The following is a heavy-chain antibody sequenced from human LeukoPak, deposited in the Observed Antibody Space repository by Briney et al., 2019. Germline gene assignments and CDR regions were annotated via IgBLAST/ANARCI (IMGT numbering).Heavy chain of an antibody. CDR3: ARAQEVCYDSSGPNGY. V-gene: IGHV1-18*01. Sequence: ASVTLSCTSAGYTFTICGISWVRQAPGQGLEWMGWISAYNGNTTYAQKLQGRVTMTTDTSTSTANMELRSLRSDDTAVYYCARAQEVCYDSSGPNGYWGQGTLVTVSS. CDR2: ISAYNGNT. D-gene: IGHD3-22*01. J-gene: IGHJ4*02. CDR1: GYTFTICG.